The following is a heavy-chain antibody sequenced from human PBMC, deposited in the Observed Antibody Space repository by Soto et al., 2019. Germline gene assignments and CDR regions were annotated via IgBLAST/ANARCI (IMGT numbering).Heavy chain of an antibody. CDR2: ISSSSSYI. D-gene: IGHD5-18*01. V-gene: IGHV3-21*01. J-gene: IGHJ4*02. CDR3: ARVPKGQLWTFDY. Sequence: GGSLRLSCAASGFTFSSYSMNWVRQAPGKGLEWVSSISSSSSYIYYADSVKGRFTISRDNAKNSLYLQMNSLRAEDTAVYYCARVPKGQLWTFDYWGQGTLVTVS. CDR1: GFTFSSYS.